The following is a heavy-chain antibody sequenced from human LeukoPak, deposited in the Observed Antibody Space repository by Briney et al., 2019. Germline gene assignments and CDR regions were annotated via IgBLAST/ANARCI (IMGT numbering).Heavy chain of an antibody. V-gene: IGHV4-4*07. Sequence: ASETLSLTCTVSGGSISSYYWSWIRQPAGKGLEWIGRIYTSGSTNYNPSLKSRVTMSVDTSKNQFSLKLSSVTAADTAVYYCARDRSYCSSTSCYPGAFDIWGQGTMVTVSS. CDR1: GGSISSYY. CDR2: IYTSGST. CDR3: ARDRSYCSSTSCYPGAFDI. D-gene: IGHD2-2*01. J-gene: IGHJ3*02.